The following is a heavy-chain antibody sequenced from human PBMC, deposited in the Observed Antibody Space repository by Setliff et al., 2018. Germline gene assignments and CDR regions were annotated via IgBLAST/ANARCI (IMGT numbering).Heavy chain of an antibody. V-gene: IGHV3-23*01. CDR1: GFTFSGYA. CDR2: ISGSGDST. CDR3: AKDLASGDYVYYFDY. Sequence: PGGSLRLSCAASGFTFSGYAMTWVRQAPGKGLEWVSAISGSGDSTFYADSVKGRFTISRDNSKNTLYLQMNSLRAEDTAVYYCAKDLASGDYVYYFDYWGQGTLVTV. J-gene: IGHJ4*02. D-gene: IGHD4-17*01.